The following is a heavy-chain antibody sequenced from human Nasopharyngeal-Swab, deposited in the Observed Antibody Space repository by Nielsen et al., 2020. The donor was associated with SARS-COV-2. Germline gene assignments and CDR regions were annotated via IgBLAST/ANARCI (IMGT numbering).Heavy chain of an antibody. CDR2: ISGSGGST. CDR3: AKDGMVREAFDI. CDR1: GFTFSSYA. V-gene: IGHV3-23*01. Sequence: GESLEISCAASGFTFSSYAMSWVRQAPGKGLEWVSAISGSGGSTYYADSVKGRFTISRDNSKNTLYLQMNSLRAEDTAVYYCAKDGMVREAFDIWGQGTMVTVSS. J-gene: IGHJ3*02. D-gene: IGHD5-18*01.